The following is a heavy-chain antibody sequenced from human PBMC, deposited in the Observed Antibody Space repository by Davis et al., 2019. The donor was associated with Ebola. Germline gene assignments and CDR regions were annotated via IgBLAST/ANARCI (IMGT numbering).Heavy chain of an antibody. CDR2: IYHSGST. D-gene: IGHD3-10*01. Sequence: SETLSLTCAVSGGSISSSNWWSWVRQPPGKGLEWIGEIYHSGSTNYNPSLKSRVTISVDKSKNQFSLKLSSVTAADTAVYYCARDQLWFGGLYYYYGMDVWGQGTTVTVSS. J-gene: IGHJ6*02. V-gene: IGHV4-4*02. CDR3: ARDQLWFGGLYYYYGMDV. CDR1: GGSISSSNW.